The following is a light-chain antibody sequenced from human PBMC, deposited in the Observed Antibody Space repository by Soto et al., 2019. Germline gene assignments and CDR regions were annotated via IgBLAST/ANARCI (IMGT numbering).Light chain of an antibody. CDR3: QQYNSYSWT. CDR1: QSISSW. Sequence: DIQMAQSPSTLYASVGDRVTITCRASQSISSWLAWYQQKPGKAPKLLIYKASSLESGVPSRFSGSGSGTEFTLTISSLQPDDFATYYCQQYNSYSWTFGQGTKVDIK. V-gene: IGKV1-5*03. CDR2: KAS. J-gene: IGKJ1*01.